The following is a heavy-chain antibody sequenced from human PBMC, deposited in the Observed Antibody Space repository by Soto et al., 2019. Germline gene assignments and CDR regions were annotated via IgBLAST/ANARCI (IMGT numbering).Heavy chain of an antibody. CDR2: IYYSGST. CDR3: ARAVLWFGDSGAFDI. CDR1: GGSISSYY. D-gene: IGHD3-10*01. Sequence: PSETLSLTCTVSGGSISSYYWSWIRQPPGKGLEWIGYIYYSGSTNYNPSLKSRVTISVDTSKNQFSLKLSSVTAADTAVYYCARAVLWFGDSGAFDIWGQGTMVTVSS. V-gene: IGHV4-59*01. J-gene: IGHJ3*02.